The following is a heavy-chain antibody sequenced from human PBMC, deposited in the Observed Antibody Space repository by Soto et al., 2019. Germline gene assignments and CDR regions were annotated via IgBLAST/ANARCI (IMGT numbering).Heavy chain of an antibody. CDR1: GFTFSSYA. J-gene: IGHJ6*02. V-gene: IGHV3-30-3*01. D-gene: IGHD4-4*01. CDR2: ISYDGSNK. Sequence: LRLSCAASGFTFSSYAMHGVRQAPGKGLEWVAVISYDGSNKYYAASVKGRFTISRDNSKNTLYLQMNSLRAEDTAVYYCAREVGNYGYYYGMDVWGQGTAVTVSS. CDR3: AREVGNYGYYYGMDV.